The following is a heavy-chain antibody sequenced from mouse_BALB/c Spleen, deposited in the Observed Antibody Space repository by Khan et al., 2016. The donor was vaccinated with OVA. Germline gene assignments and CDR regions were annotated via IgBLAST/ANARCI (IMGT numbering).Heavy chain of an antibody. CDR3: SREWGAWFPY. V-gene: IGHV1-77*01. CDR2: IYPGSNNT. J-gene: IGHJ3*01. CDR1: GYTFTDYN. Sequence: QVQLQQSGAELARPGASVKLSCKASGYTFTDYNINWVKQRTGQGLEWIGAIYPGSNNTYYNEKFKGKATLTADKSSSTAYMQLSSLTSEDSAVYLCSREWGAWFPYWGQGTLVTVSA.